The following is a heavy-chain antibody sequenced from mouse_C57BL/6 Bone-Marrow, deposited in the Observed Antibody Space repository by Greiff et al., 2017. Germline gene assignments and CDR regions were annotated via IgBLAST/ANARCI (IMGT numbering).Heavy chain of an antibody. CDR1: GFTFSSYA. J-gene: IGHJ4*01. V-gene: IGHV5-4*01. CDR3: AREGYGSSYDAMDY. Sequence: EVQRVESGGGLVKPGGSLKLSCAASGFTFSSYAMSWVRQTPEKRLEWVATISAGGGYTYYPDNVQGRFTISRDNAKNNLYLQMSHLKSEDTAIDYCAREGYGSSYDAMDYWGQGTSVTVSS. D-gene: IGHD1-1*01. CDR2: ISAGGGYT.